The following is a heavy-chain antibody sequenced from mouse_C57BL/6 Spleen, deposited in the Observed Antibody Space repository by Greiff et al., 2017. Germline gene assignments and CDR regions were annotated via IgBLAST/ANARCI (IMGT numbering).Heavy chain of an antibody. CDR1: GYSFTDYN. V-gene: IGHV1-39*01. Sequence: VQLQQSGPELVKPGASVKISCKASGYSFTDYNMNWVKQSNGKSLEWIGVINPNYGTTSYNQKFKGKATLTVDQSSSTAYMQLNSLTSEDSAVYYWARSGYSNYVWYFDVWGTGTTVTVSS. J-gene: IGHJ1*03. CDR3: ARSGYSNYVWYFDV. D-gene: IGHD2-5*01. CDR2: INPNYGTT.